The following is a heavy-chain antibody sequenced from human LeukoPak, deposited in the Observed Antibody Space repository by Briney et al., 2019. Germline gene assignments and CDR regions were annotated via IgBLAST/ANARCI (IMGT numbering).Heavy chain of an antibody. CDR2: ISSSGSTI. CDR1: GFTFSDYY. Sequence: PGGSLRLSCAASGFTFSDYYMNWVRQAPGKGLEWVSYISSSGSTIYCANSVQGRFNVSRDNAKNSLYLQMNSLRAEDTAVYYCARARRSSGWYLPDYWGQGTLVTVSS. J-gene: IGHJ4*02. V-gene: IGHV3-11*04. D-gene: IGHD6-19*01. CDR3: ARARRSSGWYLPDY.